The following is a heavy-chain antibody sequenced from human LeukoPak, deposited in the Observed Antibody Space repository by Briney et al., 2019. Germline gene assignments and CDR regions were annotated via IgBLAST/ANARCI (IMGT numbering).Heavy chain of an antibody. J-gene: IGHJ4*02. CDR2: IYYSGST. Sequence: PSETLSLTCTVSGGSISSGDYYWSWIRQPPGKGLEWIGYIYYSGSTYYNPSLKSRVTISVDTSKNQFSLKLSSVTAADTAVYYCAREAKVGATRHFDYWGQGTLVTVSS. CDR3: AREAKVGATRHFDY. CDR1: GGSISSGDYY. V-gene: IGHV4-30-4*08. D-gene: IGHD1-26*01.